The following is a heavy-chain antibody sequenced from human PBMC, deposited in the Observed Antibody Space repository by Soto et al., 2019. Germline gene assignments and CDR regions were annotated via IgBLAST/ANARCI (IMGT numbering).Heavy chain of an antibody. J-gene: IGHJ4*02. CDR3: ARDLRGCYSFDY. V-gene: IGHV3-30-3*01. CDR1: GFTFRGHG. D-gene: IGHD2-21*02. Sequence: QVQLVESGGGVVQPGRSLRLSCAASGFTFRGHGMHWVRQAPGEGLEWVAVISPDGTTKYYADSVRGRFTLSRDNSKNTLHLQMNSLRAEDTAVYYCARDLRGCYSFDYWGQGTPVAVSS. CDR2: ISPDGTTK.